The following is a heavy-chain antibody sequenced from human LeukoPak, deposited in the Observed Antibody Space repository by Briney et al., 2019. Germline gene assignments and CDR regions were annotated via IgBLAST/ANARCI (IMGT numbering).Heavy chain of an antibody. CDR3: ANEAWGKGDY. D-gene: IGHD7-27*01. CDR2: VKRETEGRST. V-gene: IGHV3-15*01. J-gene: IGHJ4*02. CDR1: GFTLSSYA. Sequence: GGSLRLSCAASGFTLSSYAMSWVRQAPGKGLEWIARVKRETEGRSTDYAAPVRGRFVISRDDSKYMVQLQMSSLKIEDTGVYFCANEAWGKGDYWGQGTPVIIST.